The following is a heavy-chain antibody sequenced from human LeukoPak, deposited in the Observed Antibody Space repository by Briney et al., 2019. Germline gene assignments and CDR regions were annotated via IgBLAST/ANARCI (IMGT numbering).Heavy chain of an antibody. J-gene: IGHJ2*01. D-gene: IGHD3-10*01. CDR1: GDSISSGGFY. CDR2: IYYSGST. V-gene: IGHV4-31*03. Sequence: PSETLSLTCTVSGDSISSGGFYWSWIRQHPGKGLGWIGYIYYSGSTYYNPSLMSRITILLGTSKNQFSLKLSSMTSADTAVYYCARAHYPHWYSDLWGRGTLVTVSS. CDR3: ARAHYPHWYSDL.